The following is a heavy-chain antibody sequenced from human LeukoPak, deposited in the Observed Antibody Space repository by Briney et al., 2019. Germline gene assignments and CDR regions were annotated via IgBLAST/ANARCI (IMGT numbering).Heavy chain of an antibody. V-gene: IGHV4-4*07. J-gene: IGHJ5*02. CDR2: IYTSGST. Sequence: SETLSLTCTVSGGSISSYYWSWIRHPAGKGLEWIGRIYTSGSTNYNPSLKSRVTMSVDTSKNQFSLKLSSVTAADTAVYYCARDLHGYCSGGSCYSGGWFDPWGQGTLVTVSS. CDR3: ARDLHGYCSGGSCYSGGWFDP. D-gene: IGHD2-15*01. CDR1: GGSISSYY.